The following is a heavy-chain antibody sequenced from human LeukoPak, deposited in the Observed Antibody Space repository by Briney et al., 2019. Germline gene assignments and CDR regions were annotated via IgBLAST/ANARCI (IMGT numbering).Heavy chain of an antibody. V-gene: IGHV3-7*05. Sequence: GGSLRLSCEASGFTFSGHWMTWVRQSPGKGPEWVANIKQDGSEKYYLDSVKGRFTISRDSAKSSLYLQMTSLRVEDTAVYYCARLGYSDPYYFDNWGQGTLVTVSS. CDR3: ARLGYSDPYYFDN. CDR2: IKQDGSEK. CDR1: GFTFSGHW. D-gene: IGHD5-18*01. J-gene: IGHJ4*02.